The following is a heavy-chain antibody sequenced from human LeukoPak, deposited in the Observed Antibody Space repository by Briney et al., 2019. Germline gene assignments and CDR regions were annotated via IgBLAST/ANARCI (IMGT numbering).Heavy chain of an antibody. CDR2: IYYSGST. V-gene: IGHV4-59*01. CDR1: GGSISIYY. CDR3: ARAPRVAAAGPLFDY. Sequence: SETLSLTCTVSGGSISIYYWSLIRQPPGKGLEWIGYIYYSGSTNYNPSLKSRVTISVDTSKNQFSLKLSSVTAADTAVYYCARAPRVAAAGPLFDYWGQGTLVTVSS. D-gene: IGHD6-13*01. J-gene: IGHJ4*02.